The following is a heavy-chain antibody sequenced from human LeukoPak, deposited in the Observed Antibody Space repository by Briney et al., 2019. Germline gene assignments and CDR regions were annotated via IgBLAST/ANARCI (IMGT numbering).Heavy chain of an antibody. CDR3: ARASPTFEY. Sequence: ASVKVSCKASGYTFTSYYIHWVRQAPGQGLEWMGIISPSAAGTSYAQKFQGRVTMTRDTSTSTVYMELSSLRSEDTAVYYCARASPTFEYWGQGTLVTVSS. V-gene: IGHV1-46*01. CDR1: GYTFTSYY. J-gene: IGHJ4*02. CDR2: ISPSAAGT.